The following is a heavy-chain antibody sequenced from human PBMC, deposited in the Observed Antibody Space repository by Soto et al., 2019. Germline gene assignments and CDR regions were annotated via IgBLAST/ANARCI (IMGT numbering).Heavy chain of an antibody. V-gene: IGHV4-59*01. CDR2: IYYTGST. CDR1: GGSISAYY. D-gene: IGHD3-9*01. J-gene: IGHJ4*02. Sequence: QVQLRESGPGLVKPSETLSLTCTVSGGSISAYYWSWIRQPPGKGLEWIGRIYYTGSTNYNSSLGSRVTISVDTSRVHFSLRLSSVTAADTAVYYCARTLVTGYSDSWGQGALVTVSS. CDR3: ARTLVTGYSDS.